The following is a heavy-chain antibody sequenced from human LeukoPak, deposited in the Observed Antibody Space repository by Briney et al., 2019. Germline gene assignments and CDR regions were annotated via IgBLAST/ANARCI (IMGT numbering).Heavy chain of an antibody. D-gene: IGHD3-3*01. J-gene: IGHJ4*02. CDR1: GYSISSGYS. Sequence: PSETLSLTCAVSGYSISSGYSWDWIRQSPGKGLEWIGNIYSSGSTYYNPSLKSRVTISVDTSKNQFSLSLYSVTAADTAVYYCARRKTLFWYFDYWGQGTLVTVSS. CDR2: IYSSGST. CDR3: ARRKTLFWYFDY. V-gene: IGHV4-38-2*01.